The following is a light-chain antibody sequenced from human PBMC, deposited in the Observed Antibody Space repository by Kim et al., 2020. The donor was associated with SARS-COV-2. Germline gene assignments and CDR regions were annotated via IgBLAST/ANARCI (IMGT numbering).Light chain of an antibody. CDR1: QDISNY. J-gene: IGKJ1*01. V-gene: IGKV1-16*01. Sequence: ASVGERVTITCRARQDISNYLAWFQQTPGKAPKSLIYAASTLQSGVPSPFSGSGSGTDFTLTISSLQPDDLATYYCQQYNSFPPTFGQGTKVEIK. CDR2: AAS. CDR3: QQYNSFPPT.